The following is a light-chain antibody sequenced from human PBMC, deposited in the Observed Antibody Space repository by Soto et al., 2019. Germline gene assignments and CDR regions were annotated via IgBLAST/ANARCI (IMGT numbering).Light chain of an antibody. CDR1: QSVSSSH. V-gene: IGKV3-20*01. CDR2: GAS. J-gene: IGKJ1*01. Sequence: EIVLTQSPGTLSLSPGERATLSCRASQSVSSSHLACYQQKPGQGPRLLIYGASSRATGLPDRFSGSGSGTDFTLTISRLEPEDFALYYCQQYGSSPRTFGQGTKVEIK. CDR3: QQYGSSPRT.